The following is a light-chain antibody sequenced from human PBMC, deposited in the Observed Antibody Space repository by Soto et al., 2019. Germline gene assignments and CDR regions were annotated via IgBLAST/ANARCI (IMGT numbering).Light chain of an antibody. CDR3: QQLSTSPLT. J-gene: IGKJ4*01. Sequence: IQLTQSPSSLSASVGDRVTITCRASQGISSYLAWYQQKPGKAPKLLIYAASTLQSGVPSRFSGSGSGTEFTLTISSLQPEDFATYSCQQLSTSPLTFGGGTKVEIK. V-gene: IGKV1-9*01. CDR1: QGISSY. CDR2: AAS.